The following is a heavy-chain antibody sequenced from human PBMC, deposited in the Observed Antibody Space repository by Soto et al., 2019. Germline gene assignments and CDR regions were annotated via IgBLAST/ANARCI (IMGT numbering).Heavy chain of an antibody. V-gene: IGHV4-38-2*01. J-gene: IGHJ4*02. D-gene: IGHD2-2*01. CDR2: IYQSGKT. CDR1: GFPVSYGYY. Sequence: SETLSLTCGVSGFPVSYGYYWGWIRQPPGKGLEWLGSIYQSGKTYYNPSLKSRLTLSMDTSKNEFSVRLRSVTAADTAVYFCARLYCSSVSCYNDYWGPGVQATVSS. CDR3: ARLYCSSVSCYNDY.